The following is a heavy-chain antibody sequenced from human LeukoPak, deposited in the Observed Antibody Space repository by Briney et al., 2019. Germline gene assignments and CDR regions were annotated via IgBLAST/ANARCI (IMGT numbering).Heavy chain of an antibody. V-gene: IGHV1-2*02. CDR3: ARGYYGSGSYSDP. CDR1: GYTFTGYY. J-gene: IGHJ5*02. CDR2: INPNSGGT. D-gene: IGHD3-10*01. Sequence: ASVKVSCKASGYTFTGYYMHWVRQAPGQGLEWMGWINPNSGGTNYAQKFQGRVTMTRDTSISTAYMELSRLRPDDTAVYYCARGYYGSGSYSDPWGQGTLVTVSS.